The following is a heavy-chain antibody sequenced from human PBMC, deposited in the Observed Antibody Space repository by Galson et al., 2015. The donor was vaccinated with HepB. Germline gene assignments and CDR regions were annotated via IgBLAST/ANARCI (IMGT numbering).Heavy chain of an antibody. V-gene: IGHV1-69*06. D-gene: IGHD3-22*01. CDR1: GGTFSSSV. CDR2: IIPMFDTA. Sequence: SVKVSCKASGGTFSSSVISWVRQAPGQGLEWMGGIIPMFDTANYARRFQGRVTITADKSTSTVHMGLSSLRSDDTAVYYCAATYYPDSSGHPPLFDYYYYGMDVWGQGTTVTVSS. J-gene: IGHJ6*02. CDR3: AATYYPDSSGHPPLFDYYYYGMDV.